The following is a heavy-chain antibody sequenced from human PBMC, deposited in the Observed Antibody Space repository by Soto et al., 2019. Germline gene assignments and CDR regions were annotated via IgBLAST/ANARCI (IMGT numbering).Heavy chain of an antibody. J-gene: IGHJ3*02. D-gene: IGHD3-22*01. CDR1: GFTFSSYW. Sequence: EVQLVESGGGLVQPGGSLRLSCAASGFTFSSYWMHWVRQAPGKGLVWVSRINSGGSTTSYADSVKGRLTISRDNAKNTLYLQMNSLRAEDTAVYYCAGDSSGYSYDAFDIWDQGTMVTVSS. CDR2: INSGGSTT. V-gene: IGHV3-74*01. CDR3: AGDSSGYSYDAFDI.